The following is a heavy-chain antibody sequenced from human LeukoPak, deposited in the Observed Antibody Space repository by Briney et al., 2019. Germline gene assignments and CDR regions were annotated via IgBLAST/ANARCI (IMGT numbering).Heavy chain of an antibody. CDR2: IYYSGST. D-gene: IGHD2-2*01. Sequence: SETLSLTCTVSGGSISGYYWSWIRQPPGKGLEWIGYIYYSGSTNYNPSLKSRVTISVDTSKNQFSLRLSSVTAADAAVYFCARGSTRSPYYFDYWGQGTLVTVSS. CDR3: ARGSTRSPYYFDY. V-gene: IGHV4-59*01. J-gene: IGHJ4*02. CDR1: GGSISGYY.